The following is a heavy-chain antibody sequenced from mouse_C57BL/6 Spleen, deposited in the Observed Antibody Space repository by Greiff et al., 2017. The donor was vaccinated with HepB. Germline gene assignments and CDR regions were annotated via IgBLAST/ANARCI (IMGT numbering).Heavy chain of an antibody. V-gene: IGHV1-22*01. Sequence: VQLQQSGPELVKPGASVKMSCKASGYTFTDYNMHWVKQSHGKSLEWIGYINPNNGGTSYNQKFKGKATLTVNKSSSTAYMELRSLTSEDSAVYYCARSDYVYYYAMDYWGQGTSVTVSS. CDR3: ARSDYVYYYAMDY. J-gene: IGHJ4*01. D-gene: IGHD2-4*01. CDR1: GYTFTDYN. CDR2: INPNNGGT.